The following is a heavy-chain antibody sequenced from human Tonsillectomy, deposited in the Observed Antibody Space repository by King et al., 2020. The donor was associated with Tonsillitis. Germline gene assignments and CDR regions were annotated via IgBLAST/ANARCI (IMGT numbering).Heavy chain of an antibody. D-gene: IGHD2-2*01. J-gene: IGHJ4*03. CDR2: IDPVDSYT. Sequence: VQLVQSGAVVKKPGESLTISCQTSGYTFTGFWINWVRQLPGKGLEWLGRIDPVDSYTYYSPSFQGHLTLSVDKSISTAYLQWSILKASDTAMYYCASRHCNNTSCYFEYWGQGTLVTVSS. CDR3: ASRHCNNTSCYFEY. CDR1: GYTFTGFW. V-gene: IGHV5-10-1*03.